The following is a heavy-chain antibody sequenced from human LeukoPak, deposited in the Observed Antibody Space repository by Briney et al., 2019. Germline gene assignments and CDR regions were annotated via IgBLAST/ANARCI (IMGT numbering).Heavy chain of an antibody. V-gene: IGHV3-30*18. CDR3: AKDPRGSSWWAYYFDY. CDR2: ISYDGSNK. J-gene: IGHJ4*02. Sequence: TGGSLRLSCAASGFTFSSYGMHWVRQAPGKGLEWVAVISYDGSNKYYADSVKGRFTISRDNSKNTLYLQMNSLRAEDTAVYYCAKDPRGSSWWAYYFDYWGQGTLVTVSS. D-gene: IGHD6-13*01. CDR1: GFTFSSYG.